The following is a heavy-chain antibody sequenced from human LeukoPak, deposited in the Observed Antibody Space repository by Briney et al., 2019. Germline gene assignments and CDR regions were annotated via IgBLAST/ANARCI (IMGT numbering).Heavy chain of an antibody. CDR3: AKDLLSTSYAICFDY. V-gene: IGHV3-23*01. J-gene: IGHJ4*02. CDR1: GFTFSSYA. Sequence: GGSLRLSCAASGFTFSSYAMSWVRQAPGKGLEWVSAISGSGGSTYYADSVEGRFTISRDNSKNTLYLQMNSLRAEDTAVYYCAKDLLSTSYAICFDYWGQGTLVTVSS. D-gene: IGHD2-2*01. CDR2: ISGSGGST.